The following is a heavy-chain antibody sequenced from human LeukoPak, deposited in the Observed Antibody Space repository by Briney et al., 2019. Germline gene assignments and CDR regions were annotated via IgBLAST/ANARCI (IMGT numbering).Heavy chain of an antibody. Sequence: PGGSLRLSCIASEFTFSNYGMQWVRQAPGKGLEWVSAISGSGGSTYYADSVKGRFTISRDKSKNMVHLQMNSLRAEDTALYYCAKDLGFQLPSYYFDYWGQGTLVTVSS. CDR3: AKDLGFQLPSYYFDY. J-gene: IGHJ4*02. V-gene: IGHV3-23*01. CDR1: EFTFSNYG. CDR2: ISGSGGST. D-gene: IGHD2-2*01.